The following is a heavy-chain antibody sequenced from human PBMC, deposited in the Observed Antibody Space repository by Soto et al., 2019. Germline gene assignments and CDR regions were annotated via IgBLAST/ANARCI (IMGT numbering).Heavy chain of an antibody. Sequence: ALRLSCAASVFIFSNYVMHWVRQAPGKGLEWVAVISYDGNSKHYADSVKGRFTISRDNSKSTLYVQMNSLRAEDTAVYYCARSYCGDDCALDHWGQGTLVPVYS. J-gene: IGHJ4*02. CDR1: VFIFSNYV. CDR3: ARSYCGDDCALDH. CDR2: ISYDGNSK. D-gene: IGHD2-21*02. V-gene: IGHV3-30-3*01.